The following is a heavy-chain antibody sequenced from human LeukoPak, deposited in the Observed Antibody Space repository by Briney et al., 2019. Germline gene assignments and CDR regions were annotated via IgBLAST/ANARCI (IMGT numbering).Heavy chain of an antibody. CDR2: IYPGGADT. V-gene: IGHV5-51*01. CDR1: GYTFTGYW. J-gene: IGHJ6*02. CDR3: ARPLGGGPSYYGMDV. D-gene: IGHD3-10*01. Sequence: GESLKISCKVAGYTFTGYWIGWVRRMPGKGLEWMGIIYPGGADTRYRPSLQGEVTISADRSITTSYLQWSSRKAADTAIYYCARPLGGGPSYYGMDVWGQGTTVTVPS.